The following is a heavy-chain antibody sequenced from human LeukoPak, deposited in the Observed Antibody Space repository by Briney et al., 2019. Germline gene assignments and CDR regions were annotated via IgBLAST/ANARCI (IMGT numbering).Heavy chain of an antibody. V-gene: IGHV3-15*01. CDR1: GFTFSNAW. D-gene: IGHD3-22*01. Sequence: GGSLRLSCAASGFTFSNAWMSWVRQAPGKGLEWVGRIKSKTDGGTTDYAAPVKGRFTISRDDSKNTLYLQMNSLKTEDTAVYYCTTLPEYYDSPRRDYWGQGTLVTVSS. CDR3: TTLPEYYDSPRRDY. J-gene: IGHJ4*02. CDR2: IKSKTDGGTT.